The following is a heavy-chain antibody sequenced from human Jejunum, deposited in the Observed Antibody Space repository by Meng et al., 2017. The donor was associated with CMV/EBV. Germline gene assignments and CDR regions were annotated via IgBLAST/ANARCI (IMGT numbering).Heavy chain of an antibody. CDR1: GAPFSGY. V-gene: IGHV4-34*01. J-gene: IGHJ4*02. Sequence: QVHLQQWGAGLLKPSETLSLTCGVYGAPFSGYWSWARQPPGKGLEWIGEITHSGSTNYNVSLKSRVTISIDTSKNQFSLKLSSVTATDTAVYYCAPGFRSWSGSYSSWGQGTLVTVSS. CDR2: ITHSGST. D-gene: IGHD1-26*01. CDR3: APGFRSWSGSYSS.